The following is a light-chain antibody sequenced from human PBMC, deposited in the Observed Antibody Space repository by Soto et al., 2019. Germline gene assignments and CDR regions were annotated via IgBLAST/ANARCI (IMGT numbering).Light chain of an antibody. CDR3: QQYGSSPRK. CDR1: QSVSSSY. J-gene: IGKJ1*01. CDR2: GAS. V-gene: IGKV3-20*01. Sequence: EIVLTQSPGTLSLSPGERATLSCRASQSVSSSYLAWYQQKPGRAPRLLIYGASSRATGIPDRFSGSGSGTDFTLTISRLEPEDFAVYYCQQYGSSPRKFGQGTKV.